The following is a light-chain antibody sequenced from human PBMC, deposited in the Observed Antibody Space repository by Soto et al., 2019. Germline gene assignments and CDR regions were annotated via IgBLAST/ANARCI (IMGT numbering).Light chain of an antibody. CDR1: QSVSSN. CDR2: GAS. Sequence: EMVVTQSPATLSVSPGERATLSCRASQSVSSNLAWYQQKPGQAPRLLIYGASSRATGIPDRFSGSGSGTDFTLTISRLEPEDFAVYYCQQYGSSRWTFGQGTKVDIK. CDR3: QQYGSSRWT. V-gene: IGKV3-20*01. J-gene: IGKJ1*01.